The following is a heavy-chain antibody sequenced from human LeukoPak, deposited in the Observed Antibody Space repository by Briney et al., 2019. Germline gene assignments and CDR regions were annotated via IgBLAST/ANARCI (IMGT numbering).Heavy chain of an antibody. CDR1: GYTFTSYD. J-gene: IGHJ4*02. V-gene: IGHV1-8*01. CDR2: MNPNSGNT. D-gene: IGHD6-13*01. Sequence: ASVKVSCKASGYTFTSYDINWVRQATGQGLEWMGWMNPNSGNTGYAQKFQGRVTMTRNTSISTAYMELSSLRSEDAAVYYCARGRQQHEGLGIYWGQGTLVTVSS. CDR3: ARGRQQHEGLGIY.